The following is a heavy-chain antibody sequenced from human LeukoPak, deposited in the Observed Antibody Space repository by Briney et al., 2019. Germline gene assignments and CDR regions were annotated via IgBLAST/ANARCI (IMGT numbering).Heavy chain of an antibody. J-gene: IGHJ4*02. D-gene: IGHD3-22*01. CDR3: ARARLMDYYDSSGYYPAFGY. CDR1: GYTFTSYG. V-gene: IGHV1-18*01. Sequence: ASVKVSCKASGYTFTSYGISWVRQAPGQGLEWMGWISAYNGNTNYAQKLQGRVTMTTDTSTSTAYMELRSLRSDDTAVYYCARARLMDYYDSSGYYPAFGYWGQGTLVTVSS. CDR2: ISAYNGNT.